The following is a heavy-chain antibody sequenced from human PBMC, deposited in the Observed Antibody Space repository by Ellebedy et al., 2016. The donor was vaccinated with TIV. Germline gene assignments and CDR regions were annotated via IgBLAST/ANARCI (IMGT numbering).Heavy chain of an antibody. J-gene: IGHJ4*02. CDR1: GFTFSSYD. CDR3: ARLGVIAAAGASDS. Sequence: PGGSLRLSCAASGFTFSSYDMHWVRQATGRGLEWVSGIGTAGDTYYPGSVKGRFTISRENAKNSLYLQRNSLRAEDTAVYYCARLGVIAAAGASDSWGQGTLVIVSS. D-gene: IGHD6-13*01. V-gene: IGHV3-13*01. CDR2: IGTAGDT.